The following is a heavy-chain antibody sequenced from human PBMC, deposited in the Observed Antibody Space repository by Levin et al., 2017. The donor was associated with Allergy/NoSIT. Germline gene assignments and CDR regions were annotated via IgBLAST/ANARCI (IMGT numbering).Heavy chain of an antibody. CDR3: AKPRVYAVDAFDI. V-gene: IGHV3-23*01. Sequence: GESLKISCAASGFTFSSYAMSWVRQAPGKGLEWVSAISGSGGSTYYADSVKGRFTISRDNSKNTLYLQMNSLRAEDTAVYYCAKPRVYAVDAFDIWGQGTMVTVSS. D-gene: IGHD2-8*01. CDR1: GFTFSSYA. J-gene: IGHJ3*02. CDR2: ISGSGGST.